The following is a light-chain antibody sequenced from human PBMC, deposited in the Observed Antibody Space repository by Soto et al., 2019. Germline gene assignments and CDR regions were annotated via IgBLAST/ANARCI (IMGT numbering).Light chain of an antibody. CDR1: QRISSF. V-gene: IGKV1-39*01. Sequence: DIQMTQSPSSLSASVGDRVAITCRASQRISSFLNWYQQKPGKAPKLLIYAASTLQSGVPSRFSGSGSGTAFTLTISSLQPEDFETYYCQQSYSTPRTFGQGTKVDIK. CDR2: AAS. CDR3: QQSYSTPRT. J-gene: IGKJ1*01.